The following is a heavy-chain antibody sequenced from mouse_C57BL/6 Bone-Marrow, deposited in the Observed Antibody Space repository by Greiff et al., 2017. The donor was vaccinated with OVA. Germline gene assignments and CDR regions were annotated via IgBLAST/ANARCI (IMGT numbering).Heavy chain of an antibody. D-gene: IGHD1-1*01. V-gene: IGHV1-53*01. Sequence: QVQLKQPGTELVKPGASVKLSCKASGYTFTSYWMHWVKQRPGQGLEWIGNINPSNGGTNYNEKFKSKATLTVDKSSSTAYMQLSSLTSEDSAVYYCARKRRNYGSSLGNFDYGGRGTAPTVSS. CDR1: GYTFTSYW. CDR3: ARKRRNYGSSLGNFDY. J-gene: IGHJ2*01. CDR2: INPSNGGT.